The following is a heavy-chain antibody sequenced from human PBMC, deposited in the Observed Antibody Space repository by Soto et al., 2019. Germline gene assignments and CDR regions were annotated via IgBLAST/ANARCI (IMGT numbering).Heavy chain of an antibody. CDR1: GYSITNGYY. J-gene: IGHJ4*02. D-gene: IGHD6-19*01. V-gene: IGHV4-38-2*01. Sequence: PSETLSLTCAVSGYSITNGYYWGWIRQPAGKGLEWIGTVYHTGTAYYNPSLKGRLTTSVDASNNQFSLKVSSVTAADTAVYYCARTGFGTGWCFDYWGQGSLVTVSS. CDR2: VYHTGTA. CDR3: ARTGFGTGWCFDY.